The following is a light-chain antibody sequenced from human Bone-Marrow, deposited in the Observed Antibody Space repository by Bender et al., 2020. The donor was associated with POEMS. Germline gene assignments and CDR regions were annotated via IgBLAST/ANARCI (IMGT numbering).Light chain of an antibody. V-gene: IGLV2-11*01. CDR3: CSFTGTYF. CDR2: DFR. Sequence: QSALTQPRSVSGSPGQSVTISCTGSSGDYVSWHQQHPGKAPKLLIYDFRHRPSGVPGRFSGSLSGNPASLTISGLQAEDEADYYCCSFTGTYFFGPVTTVTVL. CDR1: SGDY. J-gene: IGLJ1*01.